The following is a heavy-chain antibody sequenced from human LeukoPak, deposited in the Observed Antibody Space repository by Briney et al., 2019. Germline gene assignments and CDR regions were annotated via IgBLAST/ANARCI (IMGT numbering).Heavy chain of an antibody. J-gene: IGHJ4*02. V-gene: IGHV4-59*01. D-gene: IGHD4-17*01. Sequence: SETLSLTCTVSGGSINNFYWTWIRQPPGKGLECIGYVYYTGSTYYNPSLKNRVTISVDTSRNQFSLRLNYVTAADTAVYYCARDSSTVTTRHFDHWGQGTLVTVSS. CDR2: VYYTGST. CDR1: GGSINNFY. CDR3: ARDSSTVTTRHFDH.